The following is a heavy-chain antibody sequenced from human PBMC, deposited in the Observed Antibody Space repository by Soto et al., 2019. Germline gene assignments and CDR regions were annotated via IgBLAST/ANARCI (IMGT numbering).Heavy chain of an antibody. V-gene: IGHV4-30-2*01. CDR3: ARGGLHCVILTGYYNRLYGMDV. D-gene: IGHD3-9*01. CDR1: GGSISSGGYS. Sequence: PSETLSLTCAVSGGSISSGGYSWSWIRQPPGKGLEWIGYIYHSGSTYYNPSLKSRVTISVDRSKNQFSLKLSSVTAADTAVYYCARGGLHCVILTGYYNRLYGMDVWGQGTTVTVSS. CDR2: IYHSGST. J-gene: IGHJ6*02.